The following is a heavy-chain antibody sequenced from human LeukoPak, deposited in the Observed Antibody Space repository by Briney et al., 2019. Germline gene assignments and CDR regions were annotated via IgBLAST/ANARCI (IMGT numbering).Heavy chain of an antibody. V-gene: IGHV4-34*01. Sequence: SETLSLTRAVYGGSFSGYYWSWIRQPPGKGLEWIGEINHSGSTNYNPSLKSRVTISLDTSKNQFSLKLSSVTAADTAVYYCAREPLVPAAQNDAFDIWGQGTMVTVSS. CDR1: GGSFSGYY. CDR3: AREPLVPAAQNDAFDI. CDR2: INHSGST. D-gene: IGHD2-2*01. J-gene: IGHJ3*02.